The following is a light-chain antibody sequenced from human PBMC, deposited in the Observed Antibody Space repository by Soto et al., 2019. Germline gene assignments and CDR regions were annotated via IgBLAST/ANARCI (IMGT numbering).Light chain of an antibody. CDR3: QQYGSSPPWT. CDR1: KSVSSNY. V-gene: IGKV3-20*01. Sequence: EIVLTQSPGNLSLSPGERGTLSCRASKSVSSNYLAWYQQKPGQAPRLLIYGASTRATGIPDRFSGRGSGTGFTLTISRLEPEDFAVYYCQQYGSSPPWTFGQGTKVEIK. J-gene: IGKJ1*01. CDR2: GAS.